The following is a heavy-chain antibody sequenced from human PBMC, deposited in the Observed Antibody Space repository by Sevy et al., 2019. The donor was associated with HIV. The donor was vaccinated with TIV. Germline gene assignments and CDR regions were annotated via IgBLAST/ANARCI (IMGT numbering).Heavy chain of an antibody. V-gene: IGHV4-59*01. CDR1: GGSISAYH. Sequence: SETLSLTCTVSGGSISAYHWSGIRQPPGKGLEYIGYIHYTGTTNYNPSLKSRVTISVDTSKNQFSLKLSSVTAADTALYYCARAPPVRSGDDSLNWFDPWGQGTLVTVSS. CDR3: ARAPPVRSGDDSLNWFDP. D-gene: IGHD5-12*01. CDR2: IHYTGTT. J-gene: IGHJ5*02.